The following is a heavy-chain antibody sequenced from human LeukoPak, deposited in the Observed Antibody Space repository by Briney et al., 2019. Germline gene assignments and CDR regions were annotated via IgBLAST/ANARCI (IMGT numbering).Heavy chain of an antibody. Sequence: PSETLSLTCTVSGGSISSSSYYWGWIRQPPGKGLEWIGSIHYSGSTNYNPSLKSRVTISVDTSKNQFSLKLSSVTAADTAVYYCARDSGGTTAFDYWGQGTLVTVSS. CDR2: IHYSGST. CDR1: GGSISSSSYY. J-gene: IGHJ4*02. CDR3: ARDSGGTTAFDY. V-gene: IGHV4-39*07. D-gene: IGHD4-17*01.